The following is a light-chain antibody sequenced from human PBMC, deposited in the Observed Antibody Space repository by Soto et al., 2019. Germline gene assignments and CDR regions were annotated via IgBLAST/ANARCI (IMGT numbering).Light chain of an antibody. CDR2: GAS. V-gene: IGKV1-39*01. J-gene: IGKJ1*01. Sequence: DIQMTQSPSSLSASVGDRVTLTCRASQNINSNLNWYQQKPGKAPMLLIYGASILQSGVPSRFGGSGSGTDFTLTISSLQPEEFATYYCLQHNSYPLTVGQGTKVDI. CDR1: QNINSN. CDR3: LQHNSYPLT.